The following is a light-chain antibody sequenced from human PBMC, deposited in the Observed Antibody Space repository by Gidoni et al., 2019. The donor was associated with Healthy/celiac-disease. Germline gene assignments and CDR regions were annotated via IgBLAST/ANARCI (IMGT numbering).Light chain of an antibody. CDR3: RQHSNWPLT. CDR1: QSVSSY. Sequence: EIVLTQSPATLSLSPGERATLSCRASQSVSSYLAWYQQKPGQAPRLLIYDASNRATGIPARFSGSGSGTDFTLTISSLEPEDFAVYYCRQHSNWPLTFGGXTKVEIK. CDR2: DAS. V-gene: IGKV3-11*01. J-gene: IGKJ4*01.